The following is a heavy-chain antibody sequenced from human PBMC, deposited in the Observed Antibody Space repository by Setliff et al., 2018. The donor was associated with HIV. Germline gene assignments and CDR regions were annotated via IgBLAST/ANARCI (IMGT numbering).Heavy chain of an antibody. CDR3: ARDAGIPMVRGRWPLDY. Sequence: ASVKVSCKSSGYTFTAYYIHWVRQARGQGLEWMGWINPDSGATKYAEKFEGRVSLTRDTSINTVYMELSSLRSDDTAVYYCARDAGIPMVRGRWPLDYWGQGTLVTVSS. D-gene: IGHD3-10*01. CDR2: INPDSGAT. CDR1: GYTFTAYY. V-gene: IGHV1-2*02. J-gene: IGHJ4*02.